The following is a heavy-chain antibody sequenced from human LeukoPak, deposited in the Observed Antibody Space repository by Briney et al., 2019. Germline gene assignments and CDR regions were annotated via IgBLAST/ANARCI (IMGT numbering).Heavy chain of an antibody. CDR1: GVTFSSYA. CDR2: ISNSGGST. CDR3: ARGNSRGLGAFDI. V-gene: IGHV3-23*01. D-gene: IGHD2/OR15-2a*01. J-gene: IGHJ3*02. Sequence: GGSLRLSCAASGVTFSSYAMSWVRQAPGKGLEWVSGISNSGGSTYYADSVKGRFTISRDNAKNSLYLQMNSLRAEDTAVYYCARGNSRGLGAFDIWGQGTMVTVSS.